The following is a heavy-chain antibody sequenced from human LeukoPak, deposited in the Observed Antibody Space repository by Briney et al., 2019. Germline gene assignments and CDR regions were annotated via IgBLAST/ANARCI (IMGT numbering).Heavy chain of an antibody. V-gene: IGHV1-2*02. CDR2: INPSSGGT. D-gene: IGHD4-23*01. CDR1: GYTLTDYY. Sequence: GASVKVSCKASGYTLTDYYIHWVQQAPGQGLEWMGWINPSSGGTNYAQKFQGRVTMTRDTSINIDYMELSSLRSDDTAVYYCARDLNGGNFAWGQGTLVTVSS. J-gene: IGHJ5*02. CDR3: ARDLNGGNFA.